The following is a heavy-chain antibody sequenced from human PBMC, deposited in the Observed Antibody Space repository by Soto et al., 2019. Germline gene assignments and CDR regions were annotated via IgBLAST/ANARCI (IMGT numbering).Heavy chain of an antibody. Sequence: QVQLVQSGAEVKKPGSSVKVSCKASGGTFSSYAISWVRQAPGQGLEWMGGIIPIFGTANYAQKFQGRVTITADESTSTAYMELSSLRSEDTAVYYCARCGTEYRSIWHDYYYYGMDVWGQGTTVTVSS. D-gene: IGHD6-13*01. CDR2: IIPIFGTA. CDR1: GGTFSSYA. V-gene: IGHV1-69*01. CDR3: ARCGTEYRSIWHDYYYYGMDV. J-gene: IGHJ6*02.